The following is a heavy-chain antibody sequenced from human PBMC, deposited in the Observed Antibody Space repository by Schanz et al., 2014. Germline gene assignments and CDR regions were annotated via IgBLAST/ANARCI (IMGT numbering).Heavy chain of an antibody. J-gene: IGHJ4*02. CDR3: ARPPHDSSGYYPFDY. CDR2: VSSSSSYT. V-gene: IGHV3-11*03. D-gene: IGHD3-22*01. Sequence: VQLLESGGGLVQPGGSLRLSCAASGFTFSAYAMTWVRQIPGKGLEWVSYVSSSSSYTHYADSVKGRFTISRDNAKNSLYLQMNSLRAEDTAVYYCARPPHDSSGYYPFDYWGQGTLVTVSS. CDR1: GFTFSAYA.